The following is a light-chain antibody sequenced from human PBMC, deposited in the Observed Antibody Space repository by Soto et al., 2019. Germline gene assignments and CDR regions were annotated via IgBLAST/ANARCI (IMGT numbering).Light chain of an antibody. J-gene: IGLJ1*01. CDR1: SSDVGSYNL. CDR3: CSYAGSSTFL. V-gene: IGLV2-23*01. CDR2: EGS. Sequence: QSALTQPASVSGSPGQSITISCTGTSSDVGSYNLVSWYQHHPGKAPKLMIYEGSKRPSGVSNRFSGSESGNTASLTISGLQAEDEADYYCCSYAGSSTFLFGTGTKLTVL.